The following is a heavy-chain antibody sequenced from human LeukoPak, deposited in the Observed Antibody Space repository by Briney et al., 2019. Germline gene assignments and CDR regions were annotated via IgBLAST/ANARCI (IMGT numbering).Heavy chain of an antibody. CDR3: ARDSLGIWYFDL. CDR1: GGSLSSGGSF. CDR2: IYYSGST. J-gene: IGHJ2*01. Sequence: SETQSLTCSVSGGSLSSGGSFWSWLRQRPGTGLEWIGYIYYSGSTSYNPSLKSRVTISLDTSENQFSLKLTSATAADTAVYYCARDSLGIWYFDLWGRGTLVTVSS. D-gene: IGHD7-27*01. V-gene: IGHV4-31*03.